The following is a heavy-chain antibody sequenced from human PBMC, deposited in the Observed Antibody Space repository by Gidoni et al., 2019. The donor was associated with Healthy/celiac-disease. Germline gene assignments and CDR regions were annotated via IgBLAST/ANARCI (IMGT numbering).Heavy chain of an antibody. D-gene: IGHD4-17*01. V-gene: IGHV3-33*01. Sequence: QVQLVESGGGVVQPGRSLRPSCAASGFTFSSYGMHWVRQAPGKGLEWVAVIWDDGSNKYYADSVKGRFTISRDNSKNTLYLQMNSLRAEDTAVYYCARANYGDPQVAFDIWGQGTMVTVSS. CDR1: GFTFSSYG. CDR3: ARANYGDPQVAFDI. CDR2: IWDDGSNK. J-gene: IGHJ3*02.